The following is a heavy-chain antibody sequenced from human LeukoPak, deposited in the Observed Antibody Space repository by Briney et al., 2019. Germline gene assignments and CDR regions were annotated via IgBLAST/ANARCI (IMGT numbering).Heavy chain of an antibody. Sequence: SETLSLTCTVSGGSISSSSYYWGWIRQPPGKGLEWIGSIYYSGSTYYNPSLKSRVTISVQTSKNQFSLKLSSVTAANTAVYYCAQTYYYDSSGSTIWFDPWGQGTLVTVSS. CDR2: IYYSGST. V-gene: IGHV4-39*01. CDR3: AQTYYYDSSGSTIWFDP. D-gene: IGHD3-22*01. CDR1: GGSISSSSYY. J-gene: IGHJ5*02.